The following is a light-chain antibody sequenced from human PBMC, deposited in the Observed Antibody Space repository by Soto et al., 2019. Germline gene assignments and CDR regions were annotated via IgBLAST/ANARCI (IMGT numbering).Light chain of an antibody. CDR2: DAS. J-gene: IGKJ4*01. Sequence: EIVMTQSPATLSVSPGERATLSCRASRSLNRNLAWYQQTSGQAPRLLIYDASTRATGIPARFSGTGSGTEFTLTISSPQSEDFAVYYCQHYNNWVLTFGGGTKVEIK. CDR1: RSLNRN. CDR3: QHYNNWVLT. V-gene: IGKV3-15*01.